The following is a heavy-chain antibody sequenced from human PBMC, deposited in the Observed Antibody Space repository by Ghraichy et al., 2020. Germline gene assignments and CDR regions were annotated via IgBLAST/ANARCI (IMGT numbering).Heavy chain of an antibody. D-gene: IGHD4-17*01. V-gene: IGHV3-48*02. J-gene: IGHJ6*03. CDR2: ISSSSSTI. Sequence: GESLNISCAASGFTFSSYSMNWVRQAPGKGLEWVSYISSSSSTIYYADSVKGRFTISRDNAKNSLYLQMNSLRDEDTAVYYCARKTTVTPDYYYYYYMDVWGKGTTGTVSS. CDR1: GFTFSSYS. CDR3: ARKTTVTPDYYYYYYMDV.